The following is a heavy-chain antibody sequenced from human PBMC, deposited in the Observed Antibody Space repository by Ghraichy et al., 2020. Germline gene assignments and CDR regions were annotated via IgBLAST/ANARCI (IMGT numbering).Heavy chain of an antibody. CDR1: GYTLTELS. CDR3: ATEATGTPYYYYGMDV. J-gene: IGHJ6*02. V-gene: IGHV1-24*01. CDR2: FDPEDGET. D-gene: IGHD1-1*01. Sequence: ASVKVSCKVSGYTLTELSMHWVRQAPGKGLEWMGGFDPEDGETIYAQKFQGRVTMTEDTSTDTAYMELSSLRSEDTAVYYCATEATGTPYYYYGMDVWGQGTTVTVSS.